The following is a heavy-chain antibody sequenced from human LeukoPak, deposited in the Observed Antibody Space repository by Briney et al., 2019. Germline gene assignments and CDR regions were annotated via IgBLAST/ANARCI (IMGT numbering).Heavy chain of an antibody. Sequence: SETLSLTCTVSGGSISNKNYYWGWIRQPPGKGLEWIGSMYYSGSSDYNPSLKSRVTISEDTSKNQFSLKLSSVTAADTAVYYCARDLGYSGSSGRLDYWGQGTLVTVSS. J-gene: IGHJ4*02. V-gene: IGHV4-39*07. CDR1: GGSISNKNYY. D-gene: IGHD6-6*01. CDR2: MYYSGSS. CDR3: ARDLGYSGSSGRLDY.